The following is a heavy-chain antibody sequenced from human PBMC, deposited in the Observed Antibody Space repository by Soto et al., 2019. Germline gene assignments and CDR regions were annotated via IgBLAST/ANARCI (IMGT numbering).Heavy chain of an antibody. D-gene: IGHD5-18*01. J-gene: IGHJ4*02. CDR3: ASNSDGYTFYDY. Sequence: QVQLQESGPGLVKPSQTLSLTCTVSGGSISSGDYYWSWIRQPPGKGLEWIGYISYSGSTDYNPTLKSRVTIAVDTSKNQFSLKLSSVTDADTAVYYCASNSDGYTFYDYWGQGTLVTVSS. V-gene: IGHV4-30-4*01. CDR2: ISYSGST. CDR1: GGSISSGDYY.